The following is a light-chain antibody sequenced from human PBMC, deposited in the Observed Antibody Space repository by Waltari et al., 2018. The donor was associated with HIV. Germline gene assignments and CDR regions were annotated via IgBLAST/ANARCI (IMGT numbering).Light chain of an antibody. CDR3: SAYSTTNTYVV. Sequence: QSALTQPASLSGSLGQTIAIPCTGSTSDLAGYHYVSWYQQHAGNSPKLLIYDVSQRPSGVSDRFSGSRSGNTASLIISGLQIDDECEYFCSAYSTTNTYVVFGGGTKVTVL. CDR2: DVS. J-gene: IGLJ2*01. CDR1: TSDLAGYHY. V-gene: IGLV2-14*03.